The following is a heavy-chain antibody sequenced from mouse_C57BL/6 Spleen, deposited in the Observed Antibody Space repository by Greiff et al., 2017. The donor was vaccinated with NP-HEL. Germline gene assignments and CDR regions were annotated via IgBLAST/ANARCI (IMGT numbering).Heavy chain of an antibody. CDR3: ARQLRSSYAMDY. J-gene: IGHJ4*01. CDR1: GYTFTSYW. V-gene: IGHV1-53*01. D-gene: IGHD3-2*02. CDR2: INPSNGGT. Sequence: QVQLQQPGTELVKPGASVKLSCKASGYTFTSYWMHWVKQRPGQGLEWIGNINPSNGGTNYNEKFKSKATLTVEKSSSTAYMQLSSLTSEDSAVYYCARQLRSSYAMDYWGQGTSVTVSS.